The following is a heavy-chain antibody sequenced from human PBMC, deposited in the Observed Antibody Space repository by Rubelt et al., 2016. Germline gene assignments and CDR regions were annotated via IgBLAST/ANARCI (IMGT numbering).Heavy chain of an antibody. V-gene: IGHV1-46*01. CDR1: GYTFTSYY. CDR2: INPSGGST. D-gene: IGHD1-26*01. CDR3: ASSSGSYYSLDY. Sequence: QVQLVQSGAEVKKPGASVKVSCKASGYTFTSYYMHWVRQAPGQGLEWVGIINPSGGSTSYAQKFQGRGTMTRDTSTSTVYMELSSLRSEDTAVYYCASSSGSYYSLDYWGQGTLVTVSS. J-gene: IGHJ4*02.